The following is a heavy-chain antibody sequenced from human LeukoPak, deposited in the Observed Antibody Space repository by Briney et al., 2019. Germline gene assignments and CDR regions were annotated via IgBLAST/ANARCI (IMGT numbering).Heavy chain of an antibody. CDR1: GGSISSGGYY. J-gene: IGHJ4*02. CDR3: ARVGTWFGELLYDY. CDR2: IYYSGST. Sequence: SQTLSLTCTVSGGSISSGGYYWSWIRQRPGKGLEWIGYIYYSGSTYYNPSLKSRVTISVDTSKNQFSLKLSSVTAADTAVYYCARVGTWFGELLYDYWGQGTLVTVSS. V-gene: IGHV4-31*03. D-gene: IGHD3-10*01.